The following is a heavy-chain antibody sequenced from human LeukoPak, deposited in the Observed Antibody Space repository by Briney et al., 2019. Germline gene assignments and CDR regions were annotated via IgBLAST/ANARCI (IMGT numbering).Heavy chain of an antibody. CDR1: GFTVSGTY. CDR2: IYSAGDT. D-gene: IGHD4-17*01. J-gene: IGHJ4*02. V-gene: IGHV3-53*01. CDR3: AREGVTDYGDYLRY. Sequence: GGSLRLSCAASGFTVSGTYMSWVRQAPGKGLEWVSVIYSAGDTFSADSVKGRFTISRDNSKNTVYLQMNSLRAEDTAVYYCAREGVTDYGDYLRYWGQGTLVTVSS.